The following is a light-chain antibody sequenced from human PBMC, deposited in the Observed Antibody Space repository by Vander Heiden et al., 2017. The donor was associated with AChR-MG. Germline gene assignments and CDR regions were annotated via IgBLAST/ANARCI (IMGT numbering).Light chain of an antibody. CDR1: SGDVGGYTY. Sequence: QSALTQPRSVSGSPGQSVTIPCTGTSGDVGGYTYVSWYQQHPGKAPKLMIYAVNKRPSGVPDRFSGSKSGNTASLTISGLQSEDEADYYCCSYGGSYTWVFGGGTKLTVL. CDR3: CSYGGSYTWV. J-gene: IGLJ2*01. V-gene: IGLV2-11*01. CDR2: AVN.